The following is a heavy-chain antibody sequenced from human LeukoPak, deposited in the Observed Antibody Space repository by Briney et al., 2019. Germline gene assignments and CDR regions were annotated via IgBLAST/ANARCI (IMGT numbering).Heavy chain of an antibody. J-gene: IGHJ5*02. V-gene: IGHV3-33*01. Sequence: GGSLRLSCAASGFTFSSYGMYWVRQAPGKGLEWVAVIWYDGSNKYYADSVKGRFTISRDNSKNTLYLQMNSLRAEDTAVYYCAREGIVVVPAAILLWFDPWGQGTLVTVSS. CDR2: IWYDGSNK. CDR3: AREGIVVVPAAILLWFDP. CDR1: GFTFSSYG. D-gene: IGHD2-2*01.